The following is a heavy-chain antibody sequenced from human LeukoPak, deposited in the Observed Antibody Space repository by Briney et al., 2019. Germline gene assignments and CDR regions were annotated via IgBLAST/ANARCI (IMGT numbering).Heavy chain of an antibody. D-gene: IGHD4-23*01. CDR1: GGSISSYY. V-gene: IGHV4-4*07. CDR2: IYTSGST. J-gene: IGHJ5*02. CDR3: ARVPPGKRHNWFDP. Sequence: SETLSLTCTVSGGSISSYYWSWIRQPAGKGLEWIGRIYTSGSTNYNPSLKSRVTMSVDTSKNQFSLKLSSVTAADTAVYYCARVPPGKRHNWFDPWGQGTLDTVSS.